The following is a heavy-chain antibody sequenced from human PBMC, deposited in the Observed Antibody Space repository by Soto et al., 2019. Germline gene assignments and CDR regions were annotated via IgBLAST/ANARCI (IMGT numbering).Heavy chain of an antibody. CDR2: IYPGDSDT. CDR3: ATSYSSSWYWIMGY. D-gene: IGHD6-13*01. V-gene: IGHV5-51*01. J-gene: IGHJ4*02. CDR1: GDNFTSYW. Sequence: PGESLKISCQGSGDNFTSYWIGWVRQMPGKGLEWMGIIYPGDSDTRYSPSFQGQVTISADKSISTAYLQWSSLKASDTAMYYCATSYSSSWYWIMGYWGQGTLVTVSS.